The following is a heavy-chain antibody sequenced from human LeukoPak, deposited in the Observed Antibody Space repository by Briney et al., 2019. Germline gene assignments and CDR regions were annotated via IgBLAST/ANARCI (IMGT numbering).Heavy chain of an antibody. CDR2: FYYSGST. CDR1: GGSISRGGYS. V-gene: IGHV4-30-4*07. CDR3: ARESNYHGSGTGWFDP. D-gene: IGHD3-10*01. J-gene: IGHJ5*02. Sequence: SQTLSLTCAVSGGSISRGGYSWSWIRQPPGKGLEWIGYFYYSGSTYYNPSLKSRVTISLGTSKNQLSLKLSSVTAADTAVYYCARESNYHGSGTGWFDPWGQGTLVTVSS.